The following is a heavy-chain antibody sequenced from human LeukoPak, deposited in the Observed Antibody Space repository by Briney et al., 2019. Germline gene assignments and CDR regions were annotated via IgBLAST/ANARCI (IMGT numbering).Heavy chain of an antibody. Sequence: SETLSLICTVSGGSTGSDYWSWIRQPPGKGLEWIAYVYYSGVTSYNPSLKSRVAISIDTSKNQFSLNLSSVTAADTAVYYCARLSLHCSGGSCYRGAFDSWGQGTLVTVSS. V-gene: IGHV4-59*08. CDR1: GGSTGSDY. J-gene: IGHJ4*02. CDR2: VYYSGVT. CDR3: ARLSLHCSGGSCYRGAFDS. D-gene: IGHD2-15*01.